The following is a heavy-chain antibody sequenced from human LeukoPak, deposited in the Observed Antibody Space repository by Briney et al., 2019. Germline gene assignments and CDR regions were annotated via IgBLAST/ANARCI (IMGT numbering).Heavy chain of an antibody. V-gene: IGHV1-2*07. Sequence: ASVKVSCKASGYIFTGYYMHWVRQAPGQGLEWMGWINPNSGGTNYAHKSQGRVTMTTDTSTSTAYMELRSLRSDDTAVYYCARDRSFSGYYYDSSGYSFWGQGTMVTVSS. D-gene: IGHD3-22*01. CDR2: INPNSGGT. CDR3: ARDRSFSGYYYDSSGYSF. J-gene: IGHJ3*01. CDR1: GYIFTGYY.